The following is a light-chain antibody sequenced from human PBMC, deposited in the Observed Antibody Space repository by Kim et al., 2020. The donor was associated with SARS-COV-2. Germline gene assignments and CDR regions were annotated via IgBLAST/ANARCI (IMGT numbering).Light chain of an antibody. Sequence: PGERATLSCRASQRLSSSYLAWYQHKPGLAPRLLIYAVSSRATGVPDRFSGSGSGTAFTLTISRLDPEDFAVYYCQQYGASPHFGQGTRLEI. CDR2: AVS. CDR3: QQYGASPH. V-gene: IGKV3-20*01. CDR1: QRLSSSY. J-gene: IGKJ5*01.